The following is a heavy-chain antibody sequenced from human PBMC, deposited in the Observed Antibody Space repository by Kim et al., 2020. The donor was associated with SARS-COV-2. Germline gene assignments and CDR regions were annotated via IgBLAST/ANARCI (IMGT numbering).Heavy chain of an antibody. V-gene: IGHV6-1*01. CDR3: ASGYAFDI. Sequence: SQTLSLTCAISGDSVSSNSIAWNWIRQSPSRGLEWLGRTYYRSKWYNDYSPSVKGRITISPDTSKNHFSLQLNSVSPEDTAVYYCASGYAFDIWGPGTLV. CDR2: TYYRSKWYN. J-gene: IGHJ3*02. D-gene: IGHD6-25*01. CDR1: GDSVSSNSIA.